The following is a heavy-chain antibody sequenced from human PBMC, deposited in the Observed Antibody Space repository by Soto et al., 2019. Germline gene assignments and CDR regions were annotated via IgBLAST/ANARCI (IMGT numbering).Heavy chain of an antibody. CDR3: ARAGGGSSSTRYVGF. CDR2: IWFDGTSE. CDR1: GFSFSSYG. V-gene: IGHV3-33*01. J-gene: IGHJ4*02. Sequence: QVQLVESGGGVVQPGRSLRLSCAASGFSFSSYGMHWVRQAPGKGLEWVALIWFDGTSEYYADSVKGRFTISRDNSKNTLYLQMNSLRAEDTAVYYCARAGGGSSSTRYVGFWGQGTLVTVSS. D-gene: IGHD2-2*01.